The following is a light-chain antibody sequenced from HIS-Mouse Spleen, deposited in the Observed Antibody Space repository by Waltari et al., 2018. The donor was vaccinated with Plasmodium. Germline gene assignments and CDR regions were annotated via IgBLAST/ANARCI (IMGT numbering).Light chain of an antibody. CDR1: SLRSYY. CDR3: NSRDSSGNHLV. Sequence: SSELTQDPAVSVVLGQTVRITCQGDSLRSYYASWYQQKPGQAPVLVIYGKNNRPSGSPDRFSGSSSGNTASLTITGAQAEDEADYYCNSRDSSGNHLVFGGGTKLTVL. J-gene: IGLJ3*02. V-gene: IGLV3-19*01. CDR2: GKN.